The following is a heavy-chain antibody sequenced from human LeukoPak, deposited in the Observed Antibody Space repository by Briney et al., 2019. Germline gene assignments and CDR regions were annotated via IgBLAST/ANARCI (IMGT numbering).Heavy chain of an antibody. CDR1: GYTFTSYA. D-gene: IGHD1-26*01. CDR2: INTGNGDT. V-gene: IGHV1-3*04. CDR3: ARDLGSGSLHY. Sequence: GASEKVSCKASGYTFTSYAIHWVRQAPGQRLEWLGWINTGNGDTRYSQTFQGRFTITSDTSASTVYMELRSLRSEDSAVYYCARDLGSGSLHYWGQGTLVTVSS. J-gene: IGHJ4*02.